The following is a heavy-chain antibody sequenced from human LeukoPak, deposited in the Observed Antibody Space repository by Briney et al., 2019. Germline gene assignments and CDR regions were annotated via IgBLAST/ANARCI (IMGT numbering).Heavy chain of an antibody. V-gene: IGHV1-69*13. CDR1: GGTFSSYA. CDR3: ARDYGGNSGSFDY. Sequence: SVKVSCKASGGTFSSYAISWVRQAPGQGLEWMGGIIPIFGTANYAQKFRGRVTITADESTSTAYMELSSLRSEDTAVYYCARDYGGNSGSFDYWGQGTLVTVSS. J-gene: IGHJ4*02. CDR2: IIPIFGTA. D-gene: IGHD4-23*01.